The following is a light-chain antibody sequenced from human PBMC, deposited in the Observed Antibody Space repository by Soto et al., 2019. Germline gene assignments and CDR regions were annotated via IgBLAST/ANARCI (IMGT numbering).Light chain of an antibody. V-gene: IGLV2-14*03. CDR1: SSDIGGFNY. J-gene: IGLJ2*01. CDR3: SSYTTTRTVV. Sequence: QYVLTQPASVSGSPGQSITISCTGTSSDIGGFNYVSWYQHHPGKAPKLMIHNVSSRPSGVSDRFSGSKSGYTASLTISGLQAEDEADYYCSSYTTTRTVVFGGGTKLTVL. CDR2: NVS.